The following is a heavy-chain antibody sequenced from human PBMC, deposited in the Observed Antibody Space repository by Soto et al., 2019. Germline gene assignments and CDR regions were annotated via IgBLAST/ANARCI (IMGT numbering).Heavy chain of an antibody. CDR2: ISYDGSNK. CDR3: AREQIRFLEWLPMLYGMDV. CDR1: GFTFSSYA. J-gene: IGHJ6*02. Sequence: GGSLRLSCAASGFTFSSYAMHWVRQAPCKGLEWVAVISYDGSNKYYADSVKGRFTISRDNSKNTLYLQMNSLRAEDTAVYYCAREQIRFLEWLPMLYGMDVWGQGTTVTVSS. V-gene: IGHV3-30-3*01. D-gene: IGHD3-3*01.